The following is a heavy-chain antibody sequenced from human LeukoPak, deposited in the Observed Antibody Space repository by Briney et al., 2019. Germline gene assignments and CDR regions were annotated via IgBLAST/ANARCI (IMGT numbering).Heavy chain of an antibody. CDR1: GFTFSSYW. D-gene: IGHD3-10*01. V-gene: IGHV3-7*01. Sequence: GGSLRLSCAASGFTFSSYWMSWVRQAPGKGLEWVANIKQDGSEKYYVDSVKGRFTISRDNAKNSLYLQMNSLRAEDTAVYYCARDLLSHGSGREPSGYWGQGTLVTVSS. CDR2: IKQDGSEK. CDR3: ARDLLSHGSGREPSGY. J-gene: IGHJ4*02.